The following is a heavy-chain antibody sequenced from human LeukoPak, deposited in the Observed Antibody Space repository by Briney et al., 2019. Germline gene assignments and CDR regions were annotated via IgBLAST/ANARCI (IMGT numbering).Heavy chain of an antibody. CDR1: GFTFSSYG. J-gene: IGHJ4*02. CDR3: AKLGNYYGFYYFDY. D-gene: IGHD3-10*01. Sequence: GGSLRLSCAASGFTFSSYGMHWVRQAPGEGLERVAFIRYDGSNKYYADSVKGRFTISRDNSKNTLYLQMNSLRAEDTAVYYCAKLGNYYGFYYFDYWGQGTLVTVSS. V-gene: IGHV3-30*02. CDR2: IRYDGSNK.